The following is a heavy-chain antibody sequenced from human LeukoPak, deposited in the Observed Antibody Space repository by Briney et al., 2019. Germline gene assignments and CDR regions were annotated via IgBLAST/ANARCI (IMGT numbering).Heavy chain of an antibody. CDR3: ARDRAKVIATLME. V-gene: IGHV3-7*01. J-gene: IGHJ4*02. D-gene: IGHD2-21*01. CDR1: GFTFSSYW. CDR2: IKQDGSEK. Sequence: PGGSLRLSCAASGFTFSSYWMSWVRQAPGKGLEWVANIKQDGSEKYYVDSVKGRFTISRDNAENSLYLQMNSLRVEDTAVYYCARDRAKVIATLMEWGQGTLVTVSS.